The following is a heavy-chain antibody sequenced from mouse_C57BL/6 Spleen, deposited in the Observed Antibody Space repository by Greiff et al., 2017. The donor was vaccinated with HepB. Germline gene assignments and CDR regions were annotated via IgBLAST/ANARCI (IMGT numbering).Heavy chain of an antibody. CDR3: ARSDYGSGYDYFGY. D-gene: IGHD1-1*01. V-gene: IGHV1-39*01. Sequence: EVQLQQSGPELVKPGASVKISCKASGYSFTDYNMNWVKQSNGKSLEWIGVINPNNGTTSYNQKFKGKATLTVDQSSSTAYMQLNSLTSVDSAVYYCARSDYGSGYDYFGYWGQGTTLTVSS. J-gene: IGHJ2*01. CDR2: INPNNGTT. CDR1: GYSFTDYN.